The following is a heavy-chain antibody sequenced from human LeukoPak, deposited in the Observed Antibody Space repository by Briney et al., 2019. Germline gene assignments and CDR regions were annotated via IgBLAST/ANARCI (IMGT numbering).Heavy chain of an antibody. J-gene: IGHJ2*01. CDR2: INANNGGT. CDR1: GYSFTGHY. Sequence: GASVKVSCKASGYSFTGHYINWVRQAPGQGLEWMGWINANNGGTNYAQKFQDRVTMTRDTSITTAYMELGGLRVDDTAIYYRTRDSSVVPLVANWYYDLWGRGTLVTVSS. V-gene: IGHV1-2*02. CDR3: TRDSSVVPLVANWYYDL. D-gene: IGHD2-2*01.